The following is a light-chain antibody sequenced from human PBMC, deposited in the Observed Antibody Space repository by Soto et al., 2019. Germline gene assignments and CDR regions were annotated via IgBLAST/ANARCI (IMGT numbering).Light chain of an antibody. Sequence: QSALTQPPSVSAAPGQKVTISCSGSSSNIGGNSVSWYQQLPGTAPKLLIYDDNKRPSGIPERFSGSNSGNTATLTISRVEAGDEADYYCQVWDSSSDPFVFGTGTKVTVL. CDR1: SSNIGGNS. CDR2: DDN. CDR3: QVWDSSSDPFV. J-gene: IGLJ1*01. V-gene: IGLV1-51*01.